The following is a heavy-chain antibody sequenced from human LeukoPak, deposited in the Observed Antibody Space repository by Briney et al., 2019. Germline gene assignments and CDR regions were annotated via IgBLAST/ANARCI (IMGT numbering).Heavy chain of an antibody. CDR2: ISPYSGDT. CDR3: ATVGATTAGGSDF. CDR1: GYTFTDYN. Sequence: ASVKVSCKASGYTFTDYNTHWVRQAPGQGLEWMGWISPYSGDTNYAQTFQGRITLTRDTSITTAYMEVYSLRSDDTAIYYCATVGATTAGGSDFWGQGTLVTVSS. D-gene: IGHD1-26*01. J-gene: IGHJ4*02. V-gene: IGHV1-2*02.